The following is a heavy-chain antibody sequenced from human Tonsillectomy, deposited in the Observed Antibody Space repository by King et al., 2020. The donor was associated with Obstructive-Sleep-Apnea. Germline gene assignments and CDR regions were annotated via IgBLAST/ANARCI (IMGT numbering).Heavy chain of an antibody. D-gene: IGHD5-24*01. Sequence: EVQLVESGGGLVQPGGSLRLSCAASGVTFSSYSMNCVRQAPGKGLEWVSYISIIGSDMYYADSVKGRFTISRDNAKNSLYLQMNSLRPEDTAVFYCARDHNWAFDHWGQGTLVTVSS. CDR2: ISIIGSDM. V-gene: IGHV3-48*04. CDR3: ARDHNWAFDH. J-gene: IGHJ4*02. CDR1: GVTFSSYS.